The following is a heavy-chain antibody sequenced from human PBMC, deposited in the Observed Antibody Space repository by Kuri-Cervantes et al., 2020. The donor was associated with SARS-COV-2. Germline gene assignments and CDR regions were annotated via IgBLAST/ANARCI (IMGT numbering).Heavy chain of an antibody. J-gene: IGHJ4*02. CDR3: ASLRTGEGPLLDY. Sequence: SETLSLTCTVSGGSISSYYWSWIRQPPGKGLEWIGYIYYSGSTNYNPSLKSRVTISVDTSKNQFSLKRSSVTAADTAVYYCASLRTGEGPLLDYWGQGTLVTVSS. CDR2: IYYSGST. CDR1: GGSISSYY. V-gene: IGHV4-59*12. D-gene: IGHD7-27*01.